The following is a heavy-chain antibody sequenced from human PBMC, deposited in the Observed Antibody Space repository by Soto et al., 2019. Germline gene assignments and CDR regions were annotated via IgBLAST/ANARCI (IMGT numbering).Heavy chain of an antibody. V-gene: IGHV1-2*04. CDR2: INPNSGGT. CDR3: ARDAIRYSSAPFGWFDP. D-gene: IGHD6-19*01. CDR1: GYTFTGYY. J-gene: IGHJ5*02. Sequence: GASVKVSCKASGYTFTGYYMHWVRQAPGQGLEWMGWINPNSGGTNYAQKFQGWVTMTRDTSISTAYMELSRLRSDDTAVYYCARDAIRYSSAPFGWFDPWGQGTLVTVSS.